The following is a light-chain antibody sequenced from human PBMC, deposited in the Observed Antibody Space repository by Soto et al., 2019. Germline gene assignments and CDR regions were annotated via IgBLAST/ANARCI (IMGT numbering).Light chain of an antibody. CDR2: AAS. CDR1: QGIRND. V-gene: IGKV1-6*01. J-gene: IGKJ1*01. Sequence: AIQMTQSASSLSASVGDRVTITSRASQGIRNDLGWYQQKPGKAPKLLIYAASSLKGGVPSRFSGSGSGTDFTLTISNLQPEDFATYYCLHDYNYPRTFGQGTKVEIK. CDR3: LHDYNYPRT.